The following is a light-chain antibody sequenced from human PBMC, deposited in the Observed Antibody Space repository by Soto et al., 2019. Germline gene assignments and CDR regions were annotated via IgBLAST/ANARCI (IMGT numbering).Light chain of an antibody. CDR3: QQYGGSPRT. V-gene: IGKV3-20*01. CDR2: DAS. J-gene: IGKJ1*01. Sequence: EVVLTQSLGTLSLSPGERATLSCRASQSISQSLAWYQQRPGQSPRLLIYDASRRATGIPDRFTGSGFGTDFTLTISRLAPEDLAVYYCQQYGGSPRTFGQGTKVDIK. CDR1: QSISQS.